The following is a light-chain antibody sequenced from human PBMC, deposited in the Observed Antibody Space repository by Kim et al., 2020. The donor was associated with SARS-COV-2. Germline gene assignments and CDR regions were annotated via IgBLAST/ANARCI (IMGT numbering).Light chain of an antibody. CDR2: DVS. V-gene: IGLV2-14*03. CDR1: SSDFGGYNY. J-gene: IGLJ3*02. Sequence: GQSITISCTGTSSDFGGYNYVSWYQPHPGKAPKLMIYDVSKRPSGVSSRFSGSKSGNTASLTISGLQAEDEADYYCNSYTSSSTLVFGGGTQLTVL. CDR3: NSYTSSSTLV.